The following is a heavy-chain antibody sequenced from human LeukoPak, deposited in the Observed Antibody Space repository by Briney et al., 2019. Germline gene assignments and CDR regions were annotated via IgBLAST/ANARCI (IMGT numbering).Heavy chain of an antibody. CDR1: GGSISSGGYS. D-gene: IGHD2-15*01. CDR3: ARALGYCSGGSCTRGYNWFDP. Sequence: SETLSLTCAVSGGSISSGGYSWSWIRQPPGKGLEWIGYIYHSGSTYYNPSLKSRVTISVDTSMNQFSLKLSFVTTADTAVYYCARALGYCSGGSCTRGYNWFDPWGQGTLVTVPS. CDR2: IYHSGST. J-gene: IGHJ5*02. V-gene: IGHV4-30-2*01.